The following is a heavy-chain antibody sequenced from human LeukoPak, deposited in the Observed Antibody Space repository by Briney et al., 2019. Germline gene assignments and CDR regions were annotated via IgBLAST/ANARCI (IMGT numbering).Heavy chain of an antibody. Sequence: PSETLSLTCAVYGGSFSGYYWSWIRQPPGKGLEWIGEINHSGSTNYNPSLKSRGHISVDTSKNQFSLQLRSVTAADTAVYYCARGLWYGDYRYFDYWGQGPLVPVSS. J-gene: IGHJ4*02. D-gene: IGHD4-17*01. V-gene: IGHV4-34*01. CDR2: INHSGST. CDR3: ARGLWYGDYRYFDY. CDR1: GGSFSGYY.